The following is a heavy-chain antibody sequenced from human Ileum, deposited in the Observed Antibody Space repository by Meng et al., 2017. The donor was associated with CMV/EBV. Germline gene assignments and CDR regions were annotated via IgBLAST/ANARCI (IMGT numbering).Heavy chain of an antibody. V-gene: IGHV4-39*07. CDR1: GGSINSNNYY. Sequence: QAPRQESGPGLVKPSETLSLTCTVSGGSINSNNYYWGWIRQPPGKGLEWIGSIYYNGNTPYNPSLKSRVTISLDTSKNQFSLRLSSVTAADTAVYYCARDITGSHFDHWGQGVLVTVSS. CDR3: ARDITGSHFDH. CDR2: IYYNGNT. D-gene: IGHD1-20*01. J-gene: IGHJ4*02.